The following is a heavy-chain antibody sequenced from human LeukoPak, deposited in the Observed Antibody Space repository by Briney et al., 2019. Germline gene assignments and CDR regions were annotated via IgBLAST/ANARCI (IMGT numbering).Heavy chain of an antibody. CDR2: IKSKTDGGTT. CDR3: TTDSLDCSSTSCYYY. V-gene: IGHV3-15*01. CDR1: GFTFSNAW. J-gene: IGHJ4*02. Sequence: GGSLRLSCAASGFTFSNAWMSWVRQAPGKGLEWVGRIKSKTDGGTTDYAAPVKGRFTISRDDSKNTLYLQMNSLKTEDTAVYYCTTDSLDCSSTSCYYYWGQGTLVTVSS. D-gene: IGHD2-2*01.